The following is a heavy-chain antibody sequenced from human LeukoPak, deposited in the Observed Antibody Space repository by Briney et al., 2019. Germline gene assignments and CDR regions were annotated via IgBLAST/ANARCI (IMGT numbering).Heavy chain of an antibody. CDR2: ITWDGDST. CDR3: AKDRGSSSFDHFDY. D-gene: IGHD6-6*01. J-gene: IGHJ4*02. Sequence: GGSLRLSCAASGFTFDDYAMHWVRQAPGKGLEWVSLITWDGDSTYYADSVKGRFTISRDNSKNYLYLQMNSLRAEDMALYYCAKDRGSSSFDHFDYWGQGTLVTVSS. CDR1: GFTFDDYA. V-gene: IGHV3-43D*03.